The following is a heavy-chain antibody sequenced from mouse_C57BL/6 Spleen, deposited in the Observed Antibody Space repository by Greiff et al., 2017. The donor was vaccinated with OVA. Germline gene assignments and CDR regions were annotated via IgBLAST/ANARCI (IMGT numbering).Heavy chain of an antibody. D-gene: IGHD2-4*01. CDR2: ISDGGSYT. CDR3: ARNYYEGYAMDY. Sequence: DVHLVESGGGLVKPGGSLKLSCAASGFTFSSYAMSWVRQTPEKRLEWVATISDGGSYTYYPDNVKGRFTISRDNAKNNLYLQMSHLKSEDTAMYYCARNYYEGYAMDYWGQGTSVTVSS. CDR1: GFTFSSYA. V-gene: IGHV5-4*01. J-gene: IGHJ4*01.